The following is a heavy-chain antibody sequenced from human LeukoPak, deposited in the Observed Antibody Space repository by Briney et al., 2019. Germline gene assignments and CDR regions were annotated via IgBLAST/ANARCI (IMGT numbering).Heavy chain of an antibody. D-gene: IGHD3-10*01. V-gene: IGHV3-23*01. CDR3: AKAGHYGSGSYYSDY. CDR2: ISASGGST. CDR1: GFTFSSYA. Sequence: GGSLRLSCAASGFTFSSYAMSWVRQAPGKRLEWVSGISASGGSTYYVDSVKGRFTVSRDNSKNTLYLQMSSLRAGDTAVYYCAKAGHYGSGSYYSDYWGRGTLVTVSP. J-gene: IGHJ4*02.